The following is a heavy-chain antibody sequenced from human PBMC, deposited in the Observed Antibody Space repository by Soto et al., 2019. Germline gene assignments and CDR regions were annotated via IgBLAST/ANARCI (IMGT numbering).Heavy chain of an antibody. Sequence: GGSLRLSFAASGFTFSSYAMSWVRQAPGKGLEWVSAISGSGGSTYYADSVKGRFTISRDNSKNTLYLQMNSLRAEDTAVYYCAKVWGRITMIPYNWFDPWGQGTLVTVSS. J-gene: IGHJ5*02. CDR1: GFTFSSYA. V-gene: IGHV3-23*01. CDR3: AKVWGRITMIPYNWFDP. D-gene: IGHD3-22*01. CDR2: ISGSGGST.